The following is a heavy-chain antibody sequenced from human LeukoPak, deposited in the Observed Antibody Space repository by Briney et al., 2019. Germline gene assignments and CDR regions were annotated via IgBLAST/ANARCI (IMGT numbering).Heavy chain of an antibody. V-gene: IGHV1-2*02. D-gene: IGHD3-10*01. CDR3: ARDLFYSVSGTYYNVGRVFNY. CDR2: INPNSGGT. CDR1: GYTFTDYY. J-gene: IGHJ4*02. Sequence: ASVKVSCKASGYTFTDYYMHWVRQAPGQGLEWMGWINPNSGGTNYAQKFQGRVTMTRDTSITTAYMELTSLRSDDTAAYYCARDLFYSVSGTYYNVGRVFNYWGQGTLVTVSS.